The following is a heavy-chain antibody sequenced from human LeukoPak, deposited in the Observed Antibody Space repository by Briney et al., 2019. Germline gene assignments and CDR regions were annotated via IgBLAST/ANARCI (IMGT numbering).Heavy chain of an antibody. CDR3: ARGLRDEERHYGYYYMDV. Sequence: SETLSLTCTVSGSISSYYWSWVRQPPGKGLEWIGYFYTSANTNYNPSLKSRVTMSVDTSKNQFSLKLTSVTAADTAVYYCARGLRDEERHYGYYYMDVWGKGTTVTVSS. CDR1: GSISSYY. D-gene: IGHD3-22*01. J-gene: IGHJ6*03. CDR2: FYTSANT. V-gene: IGHV4-4*09.